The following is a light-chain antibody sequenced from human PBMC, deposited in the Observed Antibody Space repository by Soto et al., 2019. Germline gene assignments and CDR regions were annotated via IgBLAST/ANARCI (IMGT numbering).Light chain of an antibody. CDR2: SDN. CDR1: SSNIGSHT. CDR3: AAWDDTLNAAV. V-gene: IGLV1-44*01. Sequence: QSVLTQPYSASGTPGQRVTISCSGSSSNIGSHTLNWYQQLPGSAPSLLTYSDNQRPSGVPDRFSGSTSGTSASLAISGLQSEDEAEYYCAAWDDTLNAAVFGGGTKVTVL. J-gene: IGLJ2*01.